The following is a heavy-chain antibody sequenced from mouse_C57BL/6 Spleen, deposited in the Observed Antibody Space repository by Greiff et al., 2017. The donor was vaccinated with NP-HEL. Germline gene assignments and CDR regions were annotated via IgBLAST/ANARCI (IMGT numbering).Heavy chain of an antibody. CDR1: GYAFSSYW. V-gene: IGHV1-80*01. D-gene: IGHD1-1*01. CDR3: ARSAYYGSSYYFDY. Sequence: VKLVESGAELVKPGASVKISCKASGYAFSSYWMNWVKQRPGKGLEWIGQIYPGDGDTNYNGKFKGKATLTADKSSSTAYMQLSSLTSEDSAVYFCARSAYYGSSYYFDYWGQGTTLTVSS. CDR2: IYPGDGDT. J-gene: IGHJ2*01.